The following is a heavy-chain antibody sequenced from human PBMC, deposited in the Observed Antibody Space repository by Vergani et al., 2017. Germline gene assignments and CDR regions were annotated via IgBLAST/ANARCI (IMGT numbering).Heavy chain of an antibody. V-gene: IGHV4-59*11. Sequence: QVQLQESGPGLVKPSETLSLTCTVSGGSISSHYWSWIRQPPVKGLEWIGYIYSTGSTNYNPSLNSRVTMSVDTSKNQFSLKLRSVTAADTAVYFCARVMYRDEASTGYRLEGMDIWGQGTTVTISS. CDR1: GGSISSHY. CDR3: ARVMYRDEASTGYRLEGMDI. D-gene: IGHD3-9*01. CDR2: IYSTGST. J-gene: IGHJ6*02.